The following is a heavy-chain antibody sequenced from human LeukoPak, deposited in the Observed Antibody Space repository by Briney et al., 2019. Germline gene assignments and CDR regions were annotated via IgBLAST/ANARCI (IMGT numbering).Heavy chain of an antibody. D-gene: IGHD6-13*01. Sequence: GRSLRLSCAASGFTFSSYAMHWVRQAPGKGLEWVAVISYDGSNKYYADSMKGRFTISRDNSKNTLYLQMNSLRAEDTAVYYCARVRIAAAGGSFDYWGQGTLVTVSS. CDR1: GFTFSSYA. CDR3: ARVRIAAAGGSFDY. J-gene: IGHJ4*02. V-gene: IGHV3-30*04. CDR2: ISYDGSNK.